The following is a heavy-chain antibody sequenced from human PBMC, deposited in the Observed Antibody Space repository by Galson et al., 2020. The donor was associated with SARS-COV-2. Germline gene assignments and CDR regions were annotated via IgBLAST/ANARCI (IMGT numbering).Heavy chain of an antibody. CDR2: IYYSGST. J-gene: IGHJ5*02. CDR3: ASQNVLRYFDWLCLNWFDP. Sequence: ETSETLSLTCTVSGGSISSSSYYWGWIRQPPGKGLEWIGSIYYSGSTYYNPSLKSRVTISVDTSKNQFSLKLSSVTAADTAVYYCASQNVLRYFDWLCLNWFDPWVQGTLGTVSS. D-gene: IGHD3-9*01. CDR1: GGSISSSSYY. V-gene: IGHV4-39*01.